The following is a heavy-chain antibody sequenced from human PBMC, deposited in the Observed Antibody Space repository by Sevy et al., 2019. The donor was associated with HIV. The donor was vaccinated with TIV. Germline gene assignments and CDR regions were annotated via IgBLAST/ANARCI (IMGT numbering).Heavy chain of an antibody. D-gene: IGHD2-2*01. Sequence: GGSLRLSCAASGLTFSSYWMTGVRQAPWKGLEWVANINQGGSQEYYVDSVKGRFTISRDNAKNSLYLQINSLRAEDTAVYYCATILPAGVPAEYFQHWGQGTLVTVSS. J-gene: IGHJ1*01. CDR3: ATILPAGVPAEYFQH. CDR2: INQGGSQE. V-gene: IGHV3-7*01. CDR1: GLTFSSYW.